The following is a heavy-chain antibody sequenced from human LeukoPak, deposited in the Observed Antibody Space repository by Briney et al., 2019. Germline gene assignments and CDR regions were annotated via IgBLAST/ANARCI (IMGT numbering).Heavy chain of an antibody. J-gene: IGHJ4*02. CDR1: DGSMGTYY. CDR3: ARGRLGRQHASFFDS. Sequence: SGTLSLTCAVSDGSMGTYYWGWIRQPPGKGLEWIGYIYYSGGTTYNPSLKSRVTVSVDTSRNQFSLKLTSMTAADTAVYYCARGRLGRQHASFFDSWGQGTLVIVSS. D-gene: IGHD2-2*01. CDR2: IYYSGGT. V-gene: IGHV4-59*08.